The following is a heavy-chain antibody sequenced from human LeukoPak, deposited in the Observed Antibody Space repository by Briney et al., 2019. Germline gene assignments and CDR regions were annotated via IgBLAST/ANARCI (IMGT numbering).Heavy chain of an antibody. CDR1: GFTFSSYA. J-gene: IGHJ6*03. CDR2: ISGSGGST. D-gene: IGHD2-15*01. V-gene: IGHV3-23*01. Sequence: GGSLRLSCAASGFTFSSYAMSWVRQAPGKGLEWVSAISGSGGSTYYSDSVRGRFTISRDNFKRTLFLQMNSLRAEDTAVYYCAKDPRYCSGGSCYIYFYYYMDVWGKGTTVTVSS. CDR3: AKDPRYCSGGSCYIYFYYYMDV.